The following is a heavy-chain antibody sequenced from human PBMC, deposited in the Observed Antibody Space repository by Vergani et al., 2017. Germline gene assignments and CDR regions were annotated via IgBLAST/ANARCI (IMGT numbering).Heavy chain of an antibody. D-gene: IGHD1-26*01. CDR3: AKDTWDFAGYYFDD. CDR2: ISGSGGST. CDR1: GFTFSSYA. J-gene: IGHJ4*02. V-gene: IGHV3-23*01. Sequence: EVQLLESGGGLVQPGGSLRLSCAASGFTFSSYAMSWVRQAPGKGLDWGSAISGSGGSTYYADHVKDRFTMSRDKSKNTLYLQMNSLRAEDTAVYYCAKDTWDFAGYYFDDWGQGTLVTVSS.